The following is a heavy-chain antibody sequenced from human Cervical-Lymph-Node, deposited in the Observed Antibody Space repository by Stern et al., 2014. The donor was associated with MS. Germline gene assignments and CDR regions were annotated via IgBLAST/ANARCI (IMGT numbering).Heavy chain of an antibody. CDR1: GGSINGGIYY. D-gene: IGHD5-12*01. Sequence: QVQLQESGPGLVKPSQTLSLTCTVSGGSINGGIYYWNWIRQPAGKGLEWIGRIYTSGDTNYSPSLKSRVTISVDTPKNQFSLKLSSVTAADTAVYYCAAGPRPGLLRLLKSLTYFNCWGQGTLVTVSS. J-gene: IGHJ4*02. V-gene: IGHV4-61*02. CDR2: IYTSGDT. CDR3: AAGPRPGLLRLLKSLTYFNC.